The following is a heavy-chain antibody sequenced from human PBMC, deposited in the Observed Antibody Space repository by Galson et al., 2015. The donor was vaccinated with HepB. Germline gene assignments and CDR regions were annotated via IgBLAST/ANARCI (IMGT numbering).Heavy chain of an antibody. Sequence: SVKVSCKASGYIFTNYGIGWVRQAPGQGLEWMGWISAYNTNTKYAEKFQGRVTMTTDTSTNTAYMELRSLRSDDTAVYYCARGGYYDSSGYYLRGRGWFDPWGQGTLVTVSS. CDR3: ARGGYYDSSGYYLRGRGWFDP. V-gene: IGHV1-18*04. CDR2: ISAYNTNT. J-gene: IGHJ5*02. D-gene: IGHD3-22*01. CDR1: GYIFTNYG.